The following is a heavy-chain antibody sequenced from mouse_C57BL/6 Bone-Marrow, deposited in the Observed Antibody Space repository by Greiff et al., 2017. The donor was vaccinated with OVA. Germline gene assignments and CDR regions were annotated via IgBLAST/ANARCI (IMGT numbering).Heavy chain of an antibody. D-gene: IGHD3-3*01. V-gene: IGHV1-69*01. CDR3: AREGWPFDY. CDR2: IDPSDSYT. Sequence: VQRQQPGAELVMPGASVKLSCKASGYTFTSYWMHWVKQRPGQGLEWIGEIDPSDSYTNYNQKFKGKSTLTVDKSSSTAYMQLSSLTSEDSAVYYCAREGWPFDYWGQGTTLTVSS. CDR1: GYTFTSYW. J-gene: IGHJ2*01.